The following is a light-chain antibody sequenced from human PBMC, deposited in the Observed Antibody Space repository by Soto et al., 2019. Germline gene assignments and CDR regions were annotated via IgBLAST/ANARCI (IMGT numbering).Light chain of an antibody. CDR1: QTITHNY. Sequence: IVLTQSPGTLSLSPGDRATLSCRASQTITHNYLAWYQQKPGQAPRLLIYGASIRATGIPDRFSGSGSGTYFTLTISGLEPEDFAVYYCQRYGTSTTFGQGTRVEIK. CDR2: GAS. V-gene: IGKV3-20*01. CDR3: QRYGTSTT. J-gene: IGKJ1*01.